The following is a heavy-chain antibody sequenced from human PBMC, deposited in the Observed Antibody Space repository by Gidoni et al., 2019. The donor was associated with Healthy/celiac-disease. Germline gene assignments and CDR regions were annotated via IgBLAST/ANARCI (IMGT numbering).Heavy chain of an antibody. CDR2: INPNSGGT. Sequence: QVQLVQSGAEVKKPGASVKVSCKASGYTFTGYYMHWVRQAPGQGLERMVWINPNSGGTNNAQKFQGRVTITRDTSISTAYMELSRLRSDDTAVYYCARRLDGSGNYEWGVWGQGTTVTVSS. D-gene: IGHD3-10*01. CDR3: ARRLDGSGNYEWGV. CDR1: GYTFTGYY. V-gene: IGHV1-2*02. J-gene: IGHJ6*02.